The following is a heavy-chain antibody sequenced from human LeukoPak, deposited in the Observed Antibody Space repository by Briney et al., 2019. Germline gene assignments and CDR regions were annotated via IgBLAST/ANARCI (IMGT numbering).Heavy chain of an antibody. J-gene: IGHJ4*02. CDR1: GGSISSGDYY. D-gene: IGHD4-17*01. V-gene: IGHV4-30-4*01. CDR2: IYYSGSS. Sequence: PSETLSLTCTVSGGSISSGDYYWSWIGQPPGEGLEWIGYIYYSGSSYYIPSLKSRVTMSVDTSKNQFSLRLSSVTAADTAVYYCARQIYGDLYYFDYWGQGTLVTVSS. CDR3: ARQIYGDLYYFDY.